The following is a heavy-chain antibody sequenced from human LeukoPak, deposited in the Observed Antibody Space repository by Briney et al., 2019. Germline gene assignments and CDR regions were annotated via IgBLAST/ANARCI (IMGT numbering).Heavy chain of an antibody. CDR1: GGTSSTYV. CDR3: ASRRVPGYYFDY. J-gene: IGHJ4*02. D-gene: IGHD6-13*01. CDR2: IIPIFGTA. V-gene: IGHV1-69*05. Sequence: ASVKVSCKASGGTSSTYVISWVRQAPGQGLEWMGGIIPIFGTANYAQKFQGRVTITTDESTTTAYMELSSLRSEDTAVYYCASRRVPGYYFDYWGQGTLVTVSS.